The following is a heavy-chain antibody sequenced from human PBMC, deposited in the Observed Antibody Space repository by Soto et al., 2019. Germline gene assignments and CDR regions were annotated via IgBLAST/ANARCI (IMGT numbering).Heavy chain of an antibody. CDR1: GFTLSDYD. CDR2: ISPGSRYP. V-gene: IGHV3-11*06. CDR3: VRGGGGGLFDP. J-gene: IGHJ5*02. Sequence: QVQLVESGGGLVTPGGSLRLSCASSGFTLSDYDMSWIRQAPGKGLEWLSYISPGSRYPAYADSVKGRFTISRDNARRSLSLQMNSLTVDDTAIYYCVRGGGGGLFDPWGQGSMVTVSS. D-gene: IGHD2-15*01.